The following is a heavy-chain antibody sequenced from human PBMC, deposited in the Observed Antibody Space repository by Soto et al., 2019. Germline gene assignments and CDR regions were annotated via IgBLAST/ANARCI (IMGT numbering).Heavy chain of an antibody. CDR1: GGSFSGYY. Sequence: SETLSLTCAVYGGSFSGYYLSWIRQPPGKGLEWIGEINHSGSTNYNPSLKSRVTISVDTSKNQFSLKLSSVTAADTAVYYCARGGVAARDFDYWGQGTLVTVSS. V-gene: IGHV4-34*01. J-gene: IGHJ4*02. CDR2: INHSGST. D-gene: IGHD6-6*01. CDR3: ARGGVAARDFDY.